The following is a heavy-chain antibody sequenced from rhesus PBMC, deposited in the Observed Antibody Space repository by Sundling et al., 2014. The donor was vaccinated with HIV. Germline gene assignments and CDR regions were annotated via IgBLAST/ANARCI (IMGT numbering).Heavy chain of an antibody. D-gene: IGHD2-15*01. V-gene: IGHV4-169*02. CDR2: IYGSGTST. CDR3: AREVVVIITVVSKTYHYGVDS. J-gene: IGHJ6*01. Sequence: QLQESGPGLVKPSETLSVTCAVSGGSISSNYWSWIRQAPGKGLEWIGYIYGSGTSTNSNPSLKSRVTISKDTSKNQFSLKLNSVTAADTAMYYCAREVVVIITVVSKTYHYGVDSWGQGVVVTVSS. CDR1: GGSISSNY.